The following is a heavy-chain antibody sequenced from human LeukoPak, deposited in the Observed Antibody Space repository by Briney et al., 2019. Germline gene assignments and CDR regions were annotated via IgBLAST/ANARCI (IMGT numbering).Heavy chain of an antibody. CDR1: GGTFSSYA. J-gene: IGHJ5*02. CDR2: INPSGDNT. Sequence: ASVKVSCKASGGTFSSYAISWVRQAPGQGLEWMGIINPSGDNTWYAQKFQGRVTLTRDMATSTDCMEVSSLRSEDTAVYYCARDNSLGDSAWWFDPWGQGTLVTVSS. V-gene: IGHV1-46*01. D-gene: IGHD5-12*01. CDR3: ARDNSLGDSAWWFDP.